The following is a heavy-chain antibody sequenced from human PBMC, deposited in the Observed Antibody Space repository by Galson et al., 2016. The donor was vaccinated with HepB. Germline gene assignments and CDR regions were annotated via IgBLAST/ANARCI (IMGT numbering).Heavy chain of an antibody. J-gene: IGHJ1*01. V-gene: IGHV1-24*01. D-gene: IGHD3-16*01. CDR3: VTEGGN. CDR2: FELEDGET. Sequence: SVKVSCKVSGFPVTDLSIHWVRQAPGKGLEWMGGFELEDGETVHAQKFQGRVTMTEDTSPDTAYMELSRLTSGDTAVYYCVTEGGNWGQGVQVTVSS. CDR1: GFPVTDLS.